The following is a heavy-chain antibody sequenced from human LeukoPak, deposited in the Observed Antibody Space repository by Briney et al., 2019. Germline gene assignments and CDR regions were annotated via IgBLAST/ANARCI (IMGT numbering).Heavy chain of an antibody. CDR1: GGSISSYY. Sequence: SETLSLTCTVSGGSISSYYWTWIRQPPGKGLGLEWIGYIYYSGGANYNPSLKSRVTISIDTSKNQVSLKLSSVTAADTAVYYCARLWDSSSSLDYWGQGTLVTVSS. CDR2: IYYSGGA. V-gene: IGHV4-59*08. J-gene: IGHJ4*02. D-gene: IGHD6-6*01. CDR3: ARLWDSSSSLDY.